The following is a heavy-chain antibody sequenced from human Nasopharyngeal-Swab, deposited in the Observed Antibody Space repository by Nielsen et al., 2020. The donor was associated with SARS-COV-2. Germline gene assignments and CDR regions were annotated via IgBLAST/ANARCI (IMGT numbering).Heavy chain of an antibody. CDR1: GFTFDDYT. V-gene: IGHV3-43*01. D-gene: IGHD5-18*01. CDR2: ISWDGGST. Sequence: GGSLRLSCAASGFTFDDYTMHWVRQAPGKGLEWVSLISWDGGSTYYADSVKGRFTISRDNSKNSLYLQMNSLRTEDTALYYCTSRYSYGLWGQGTLVTVSS. CDR3: TSRYSYGL. J-gene: IGHJ4*02.